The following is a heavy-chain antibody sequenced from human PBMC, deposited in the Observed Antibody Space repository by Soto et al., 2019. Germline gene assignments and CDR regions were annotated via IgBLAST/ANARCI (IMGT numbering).Heavy chain of an antibody. Sequence: QVQLVQSGAEVKKPGSSVTVSCKASEGTFSSYTISWVRQAPGQGLEWMGGIIPISGTANYAQKFQGRVTITADDCTSTAYMEFSSLRSEDTAAYYCARGNHRRLQMCYVDLWGRGSLVTVAS. V-gene: IGHV1-69*12. CDR2: IIPISGTA. CDR1: EGTFSSYT. D-gene: IGHD5-12*01. CDR3: ARGNHRRLQMCYVDL. J-gene: IGHJ2*01.